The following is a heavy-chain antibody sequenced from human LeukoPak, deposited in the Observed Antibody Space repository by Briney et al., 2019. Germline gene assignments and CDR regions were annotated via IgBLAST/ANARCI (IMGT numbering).Heavy chain of an antibody. Sequence: PGGSLRLSCAASGFTFSSYSMNWVRQAPGKGLEWVSSISSSSSCIYYADSVKGRFTISRDNAKNSLYLQMNSLRAEDTAVYYCARERSFHGDYVEYFDYWGQGTLVTVSS. V-gene: IGHV3-21*01. CDR2: ISSSSSCI. CDR3: ARERSFHGDYVEYFDY. J-gene: IGHJ4*02. CDR1: GFTFSSYS. D-gene: IGHD4-17*01.